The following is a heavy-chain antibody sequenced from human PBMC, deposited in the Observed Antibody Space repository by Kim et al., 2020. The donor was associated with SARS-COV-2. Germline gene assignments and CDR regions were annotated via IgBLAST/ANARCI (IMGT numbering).Heavy chain of an antibody. V-gene: IGHV1-18*01. CDR3: ARYYYGSGGMDV. Sequence: KYDPKLQGRVTMTTDTSTSTAYMELRSLRSDDTAVYYCARYYYGSGGMDVWGQGTTVTVSS. J-gene: IGHJ6*02. D-gene: IGHD3-10*01.